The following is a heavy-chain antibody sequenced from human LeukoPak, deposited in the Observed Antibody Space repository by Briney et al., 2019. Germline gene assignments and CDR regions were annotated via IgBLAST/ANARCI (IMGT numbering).Heavy chain of an antibody. Sequence: PGGSLRLSCAASGFTFDDYAMHWVRQAPGKGLEWVSGISWNSGSIGYADSVKGRFTISRDNAKNSLYLQMNSLRAEDTALYYCAKDRITTWLFDYWGQGTLVTVSP. D-gene: IGHD2/OR15-2a*01. V-gene: IGHV3-9*01. CDR1: GFTFDDYA. J-gene: IGHJ4*02. CDR2: ISWNSGSI. CDR3: AKDRITTWLFDY.